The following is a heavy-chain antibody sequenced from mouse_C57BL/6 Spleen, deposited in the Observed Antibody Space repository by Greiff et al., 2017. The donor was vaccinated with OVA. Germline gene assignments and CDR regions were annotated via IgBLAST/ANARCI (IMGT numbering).Heavy chain of an antibody. D-gene: IGHD2-4*01. V-gene: IGHV1-7*01. CDR2: INPSSGYT. Sequence: QVQLQQSGAELAKPGASVTLSCKASGYTFTSYWMHWVKQRPGRGLEWIGYINPSSGYTKYNQKFKDKATLTADKSSSTAYMQLSSLTYEDSAVYYCARDYDYWYFDVWGTGTTVTVSS. CDR1: GYTFTSYW. J-gene: IGHJ1*03. CDR3: ARDYDYWYFDV.